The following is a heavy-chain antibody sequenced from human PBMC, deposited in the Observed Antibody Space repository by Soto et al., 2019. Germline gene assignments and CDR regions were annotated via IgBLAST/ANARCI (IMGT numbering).Heavy chain of an antibody. D-gene: IGHD5-12*01. V-gene: IGHV1-69*13. CDR2: IIPIFGTS. CDR1: GGSFKNYA. Sequence: SVKVSCKASGGSFKNYAIDWVRQAPGQGLEWMGRIIPIFGTSDYAGKFRDRVTITADESSTTVFMDLNSLTYDDTALYFCASASQGGYALHWGHGTLVTVSS. CDR3: ASASQGGYALH. J-gene: IGHJ4*01.